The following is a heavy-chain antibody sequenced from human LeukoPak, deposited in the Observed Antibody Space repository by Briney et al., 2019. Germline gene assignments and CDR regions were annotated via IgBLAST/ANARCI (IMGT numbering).Heavy chain of an antibody. J-gene: IGHJ4*02. CDR1: GFTFSSYS. V-gene: IGHV3-21*01. CDR3: AREGGSGSYLGLGY. D-gene: IGHD3-10*01. CDR2: ISSSSSYI. Sequence: GGSPRLSCAASGFTFSSYSMNWVRQAPGKGLEWVSSISSSSSYIYYADSVKGRFTISRDNAKNSLYLRMNSLRVEDTAVYYCAREGGSGSYLGLGYWGQGTLVTVSS.